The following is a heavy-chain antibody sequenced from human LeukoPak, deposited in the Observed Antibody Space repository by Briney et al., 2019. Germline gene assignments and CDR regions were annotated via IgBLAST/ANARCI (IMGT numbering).Heavy chain of an antibody. J-gene: IGHJ6*03. Sequence: SETLSLTCTVSAYSISSGYYWGWIRQPPGKGLGWIGSIYHSGRTFYNPSLKSRVTISVDTSKNQFSLKLTSVTAADTALYYCARVIAARPYIYYYYYNYLDVGGKGPRVTVSS. V-gene: IGHV4-38-2*02. CDR1: AYSISSGYY. CDR3: ARVIAARPYIYYYYYNYLDV. D-gene: IGHD6-6*01. CDR2: IYHSGRT.